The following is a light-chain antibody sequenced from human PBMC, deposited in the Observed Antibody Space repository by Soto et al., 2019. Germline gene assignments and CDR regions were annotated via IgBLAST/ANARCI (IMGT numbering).Light chain of an antibody. CDR2: EVT. V-gene: IGLV2-14*01. Sequence: QSALTQPASVSGSPGQSVTISCTGTSSDVGAYNRVSWYQQRSGKAPKLMVYEVTNRPSGVSNRFSGSKSGNTASLTISGLQAEDEADYYCLSYTTRSYYVFGTGTKVTV. CDR3: LSYTTRSYYV. J-gene: IGLJ1*01. CDR1: SSDVGAYNR.